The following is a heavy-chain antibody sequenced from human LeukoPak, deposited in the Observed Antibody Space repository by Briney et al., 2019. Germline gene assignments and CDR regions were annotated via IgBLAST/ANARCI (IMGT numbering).Heavy chain of an antibody. CDR2: LSYDGSNK. CDR1: GFTFSSYG. V-gene: IGHV3-30*18. J-gene: IGHJ6*02. CDR3: AKPAVAAPPLYYYYGMDV. Sequence: GGSLRLSCAASGFTFSSYGFHWVGQAPGKGLEWVAVLSYDGSNKYYADSVKGRFTISRDNSKNTLYLQMNSLRAEDTAVYYCAKPAVAAPPLYYYYGMDVWGQGTTVTVSS. D-gene: IGHD6-19*01.